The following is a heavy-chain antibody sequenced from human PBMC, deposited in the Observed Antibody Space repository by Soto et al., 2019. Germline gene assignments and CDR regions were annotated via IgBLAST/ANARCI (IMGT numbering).Heavy chain of an antibody. CDR1: GFTFNKYW. CDR3: VRANYGVDY. CDR2: INSDGSSA. V-gene: IGHV3-74*01. D-gene: IGHD3-10*01. Sequence: PVGSLRLSCAASGFTFNKYWMQWGRQVPGKGLVWVSHINSDGSSATYADSVKGRFTISRDNAKNTLFLQMNSLRAEDTAVYYCVRANYGVDYWGQGTLVTVSS. J-gene: IGHJ4*02.